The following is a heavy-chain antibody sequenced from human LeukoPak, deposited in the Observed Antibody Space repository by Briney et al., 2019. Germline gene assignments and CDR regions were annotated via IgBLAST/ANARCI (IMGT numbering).Heavy chain of an antibody. Sequence: GGSLRLSCAASGFTFSSYAMSWVRQAPGKGLEWVSAISGTGGSTYYADSVKGRFTISRDNSKNTLYLQMNSLRAEDTAIYYCAKGSCSGTSCYSDYWGQGTLVTVSS. CDR1: GFTFSSYA. J-gene: IGHJ4*02. CDR2: ISGTGGST. V-gene: IGHV3-23*01. CDR3: AKGSCSGTSCYSDY. D-gene: IGHD2-2*02.